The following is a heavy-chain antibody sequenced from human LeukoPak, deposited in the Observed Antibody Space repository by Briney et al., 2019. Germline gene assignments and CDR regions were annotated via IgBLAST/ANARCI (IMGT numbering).Heavy chain of an antibody. J-gene: IGHJ4*02. V-gene: IGHV4-39*01. Sequence: PSETLSLTCTVSGGSISSSSYYWGWTRQPPGKGLEWIGSIYYSGSTHYNPSLKSRVTISQDTSKNQFSLKLTAVPAADTALHYCARLDVRYSSSWPSIDYWGQGTLVTVSS. CDR1: GGSISSSSYY. CDR3: ARLDVRYSSSWPSIDY. CDR2: IYYSGST. D-gene: IGHD6-13*01.